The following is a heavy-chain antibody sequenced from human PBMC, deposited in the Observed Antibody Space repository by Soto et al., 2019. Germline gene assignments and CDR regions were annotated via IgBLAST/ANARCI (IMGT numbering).Heavy chain of an antibody. J-gene: IGHJ6*02. Sequence: ASVKVSCKASGYTFTSYGISWVRRAPGQGLEWMGWISAYNGNANYAQKLQGRVTMTTDTSTSTAYMELRSLRSDDTAVYYCARVEDCSGGSCYFGYYYYGMDVWGQGTTVTVSS. CDR3: ARVEDCSGGSCYFGYYYYGMDV. CDR1: GYTFTSYG. V-gene: IGHV1-18*01. CDR2: ISAYNGNA. D-gene: IGHD2-15*01.